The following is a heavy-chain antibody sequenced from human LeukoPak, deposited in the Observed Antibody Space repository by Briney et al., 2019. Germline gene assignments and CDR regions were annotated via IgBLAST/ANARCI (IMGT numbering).Heavy chain of an antibody. Sequence: ASVKVSCKASGYTFTSYGISWVRQAPGQGLEWMGWISAYNGNTNYAQKLQGRVTMTTDTSTSTAYMELRSLRSDDTAVYYCASTPRKYYYDSSGYANDYWGQGTLVTVSS. J-gene: IGHJ4*02. V-gene: IGHV1-18*01. D-gene: IGHD3-22*01. CDR1: GYTFTSYG. CDR3: ASTPRKYYYDSSGYANDY. CDR2: ISAYNGNT.